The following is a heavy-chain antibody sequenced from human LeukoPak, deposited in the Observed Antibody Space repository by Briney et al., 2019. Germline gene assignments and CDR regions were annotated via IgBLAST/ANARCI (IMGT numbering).Heavy chain of an antibody. CDR1: GFTFDDYG. J-gene: IGHJ4*02. CDR2: ISWSSDKI. Sequence: GGSLRLSCAASGFTFDDYGMSWVRQAPGKGLEWVSGISWSSDKIGYADSVKGRFAISRDNAKNSLYLQMNSLTTEDTALYYCVKGDYYASDDYQGLFDNWGQGTLVTVSS. V-gene: IGHV3-9*01. CDR3: VKGDYYASDDYQGLFDN. D-gene: IGHD3-22*01.